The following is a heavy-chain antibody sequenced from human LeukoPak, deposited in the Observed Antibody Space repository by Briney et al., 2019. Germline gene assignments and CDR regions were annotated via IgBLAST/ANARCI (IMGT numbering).Heavy chain of an antibody. V-gene: IGHV1-69*13. CDR3: ARDLDYSGSYSNAFDI. Sequence: GASVKVSCKASGGTFSSYAISWVRQAPGQGLVWMGGIIPIFGTANYAQKFQGRVTITADESTSTAYMELSSLRSEDTAVYYCARDLDYSGSYSNAFDIWGQGTMVTVSP. CDR2: IIPIFGTA. J-gene: IGHJ3*02. CDR1: GGTFSSYA. D-gene: IGHD1-26*01.